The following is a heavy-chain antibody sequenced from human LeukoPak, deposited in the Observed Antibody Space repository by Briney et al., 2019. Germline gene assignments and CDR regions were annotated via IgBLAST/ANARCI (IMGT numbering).Heavy chain of an antibody. V-gene: IGHV3-7*01. CDR1: AFTFSSYW. CDR3: ARDDATQGQLVLGY. D-gene: IGHD6-13*01. Sequence: GGSLRLSCSASAFTFSSYWMTWVRQAPGKGLEWVATIKEDGSDKYYVDSVKGRFTISREDSKNTLYLQMNSLRVEDTAVYYCARDDATQGQLVLGYWGQGTLVSVSS. J-gene: IGHJ4*02. CDR2: IKEDGSDK.